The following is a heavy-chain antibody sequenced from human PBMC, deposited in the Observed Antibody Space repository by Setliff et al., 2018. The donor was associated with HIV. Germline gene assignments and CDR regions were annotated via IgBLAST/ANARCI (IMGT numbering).Heavy chain of an antibody. D-gene: IGHD2-15*01. V-gene: IGHV4-4*07. Sequence: SETLSLTCSVSGGSISTYYWSWIRQPAGKGLEWIGRIYTSGSTNYNPSLKSRVTMSVDTSKNQFSLMLNSVTAADTAVYYCALTGHRLLRGYMDVWGKGTTVTVSS. CDR3: ALTGHRLLRGYMDV. J-gene: IGHJ6*03. CDR2: IYTSGST. CDR1: GGSISTYY.